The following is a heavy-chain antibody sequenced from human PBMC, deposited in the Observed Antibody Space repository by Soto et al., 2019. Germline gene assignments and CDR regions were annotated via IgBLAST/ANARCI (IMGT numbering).Heavy chain of an antibody. CDR3: ARADITIFGVVSWFDP. CDR1: GYTLTELS. CDR2: FDPEDGET. Sequence: ASVKVSCKVSGYTLTELSMHWVRQAPGKGLEWMGGFDPEDGETIYAQKFQGRVTMTEDESTDTAYMELSSLRSEDTAVYYCARADITIFGVVSWFDPWGQGTLVTVSS. V-gene: IGHV1-24*01. J-gene: IGHJ5*02. D-gene: IGHD3-3*01.